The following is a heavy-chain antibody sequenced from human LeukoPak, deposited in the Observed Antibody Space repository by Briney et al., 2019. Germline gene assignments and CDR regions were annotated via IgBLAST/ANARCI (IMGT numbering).Heavy chain of an antibody. CDR1: GGSISSYY. V-gene: IGHV4-59*08. CDR2: IYYSGST. D-gene: IGHD3-16*02. J-gene: IGHJ6*02. Sequence: SETLSLTCTVSGGSISSYYWSWIRQPSGKGLEWIGYIYYSGSTNYNPSLKSRVTISVDTSKNQFSLKLSSVTAADTAVYYCATALSTFGGVIASRLYYGMDVWGQGTTVTVSS. CDR3: ATALSTFGGVIASRLYYGMDV.